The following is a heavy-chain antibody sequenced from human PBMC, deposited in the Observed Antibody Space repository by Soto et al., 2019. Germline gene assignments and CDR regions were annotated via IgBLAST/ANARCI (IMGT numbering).Heavy chain of an antibody. CDR1: GYTFTSYA. CDR3: ARGPVTAYYYGMDV. J-gene: IGHJ6*02. Sequence: QVQLVQSGAEVKKPGASVKVSCKASGYTFTSYAMHWVRQAPGQRLEWMGWINAGDGNTKYSQKFQGRVTITRDTSASTAYMELSSLRSEDTAVYYCARGPVTAYYYGMDVWGQGTTVTVSS. V-gene: IGHV1-3*01. CDR2: INAGDGNT. D-gene: IGHD2-21*02.